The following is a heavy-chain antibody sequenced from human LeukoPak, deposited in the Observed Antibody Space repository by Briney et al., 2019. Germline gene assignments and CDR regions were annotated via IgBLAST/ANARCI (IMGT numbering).Heavy chain of an antibody. D-gene: IGHD1-26*01. CDR1: GFTFSNYA. V-gene: IGHV3-23*01. J-gene: IGHJ4*02. CDR3: AKAYTVETTRAFDY. Sequence: GGSLSLSCAASGFTFSNYAMSWVRQAPGKGLEWVSAISGSGISTYYADSVKGRFTISRDNSKNTLYLQMNSLRAEDTAVYYCAKAYTVETTRAFDYWGQGTLVTVSS. CDR2: ISGSGIST.